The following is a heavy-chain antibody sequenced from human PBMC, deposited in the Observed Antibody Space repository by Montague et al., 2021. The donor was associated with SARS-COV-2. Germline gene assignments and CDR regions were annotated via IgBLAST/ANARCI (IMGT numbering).Heavy chain of an antibody. D-gene: IGHD2/OR15-2a*01. Sequence: SLRLSCAASGFTVGTNVLTWVRQAPGKGLEWISIIYSSGITYYADSVKGRFTISRDDSKNTVYLQMNSLRAEDTATYFCARSITLPAVLASWGQGTLVTVSS. CDR1: GFTVGTNV. J-gene: IGHJ5*02. V-gene: IGHV3-53*01. CDR3: ARSITLPAVLAS. CDR2: IYSSGIT.